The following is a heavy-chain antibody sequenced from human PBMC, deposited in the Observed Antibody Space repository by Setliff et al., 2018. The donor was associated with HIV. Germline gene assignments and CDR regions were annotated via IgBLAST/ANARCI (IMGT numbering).Heavy chain of an antibody. V-gene: IGHV1-2*06. CDR2: INPKTGDT. CDR3: ARGRVRAAAVTGLDWFDF. J-gene: IGHJ5*01. CDR1: GYTFTGYY. Sequence: ASVKVSCKASGYTFTGYYIHCLRQAPGQGLQWKGRINPKTGDTDYAQNFQGRVTLTTGTSINTAYMELHRLTSDDTAVYFCARGRVRAAAVTGLDWFDFWGQGSLVTVSS. D-gene: IGHD6-13*01.